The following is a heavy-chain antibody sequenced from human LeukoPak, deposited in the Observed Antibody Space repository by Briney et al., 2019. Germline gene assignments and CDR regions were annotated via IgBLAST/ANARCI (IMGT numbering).Heavy chain of an antibody. Sequence: GGSLRLSCAASGFTFSSSGMSWVRQAPGRGLEWVSGITGSGGNTYYADSVKGRFTISRDNSKNTLYLQMDSLRAEDTAVYYCARDNSVEDTAWWFDPWGQGTLVTVSS. J-gene: IGHJ5*02. CDR3: ARDNSVEDTAWWFDP. CDR1: GFTFSSSG. D-gene: IGHD4-23*01. V-gene: IGHV3-23*01. CDR2: ITGSGGNT.